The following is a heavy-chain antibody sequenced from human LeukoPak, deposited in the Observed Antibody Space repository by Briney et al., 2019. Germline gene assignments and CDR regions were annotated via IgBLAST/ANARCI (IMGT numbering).Heavy chain of an antibody. CDR2: INSDGSST. Sequence: GGSLRLSCAASGFTFSSCWMHWVRQAPGKGLVWVSRINSDGSSTSYADSVKGRFTISRDNAKNTLYLQMNSLRAEDTAVYYCARGVRGSGSYYNNWFDPWGQGTLVTVSS. CDR3: ARGVRGSGSYYNNWFDP. D-gene: IGHD3-10*01. CDR1: GFTFSSCW. J-gene: IGHJ5*02. V-gene: IGHV3-74*01.